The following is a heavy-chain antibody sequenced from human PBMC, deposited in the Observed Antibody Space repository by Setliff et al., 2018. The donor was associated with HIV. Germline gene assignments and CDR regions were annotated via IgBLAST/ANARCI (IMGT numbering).Heavy chain of an antibody. Sequence: SETLSLTCTVSGGSLSSGYYYWSWVRQPAGKGLEWIGCIYSSGSTNYNPSLKSRVTISVDTSKNQFSLKLSSVTAADTAVYYCARDMGGGDWYFDLWGRGTLVTVSS. V-gene: IGHV4-61*02. D-gene: IGHD3-10*01. J-gene: IGHJ2*01. CDR2: IYSSGST. CDR3: ARDMGGGDWYFDL. CDR1: GGSLSSGYYY.